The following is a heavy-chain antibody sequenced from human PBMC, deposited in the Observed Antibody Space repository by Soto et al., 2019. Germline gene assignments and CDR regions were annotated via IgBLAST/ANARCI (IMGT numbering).Heavy chain of an antibody. Sequence: TGGSLRLSCAASGFTFSGSAMHWVCQASGKGLEWVGRIRSKANSYATAYAASVKGRFTISRDDSKNTAYLQMNSLKTEDTAVYYCTSLSIVVVPAATYSYYYMDVWGKGTTVTVSS. J-gene: IGHJ6*03. D-gene: IGHD2-2*01. CDR1: GFTFSGSA. CDR3: TSLSIVVVPAATYSYYYMDV. CDR2: IRSKANSYAT. V-gene: IGHV3-73*01.